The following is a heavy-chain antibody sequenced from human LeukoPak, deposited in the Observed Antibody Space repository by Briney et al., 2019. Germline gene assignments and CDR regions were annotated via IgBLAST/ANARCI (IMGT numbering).Heavy chain of an antibody. CDR2: ISWNSGSI. J-gene: IGHJ4*02. Sequence: GRSLRLSCAASGFTFDDYAMHWVRQAPGKGLEWVSGISWNSGSIGYADSVKGRFTISRDNAKNSLYLQMNSLRAEDTALYYCAKDIGLSGSYFDYWGQGTLVTVSS. CDR3: AKDIGLSGSYFDY. CDR1: GFTFDDYA. D-gene: IGHD3-10*01. V-gene: IGHV3-9*01.